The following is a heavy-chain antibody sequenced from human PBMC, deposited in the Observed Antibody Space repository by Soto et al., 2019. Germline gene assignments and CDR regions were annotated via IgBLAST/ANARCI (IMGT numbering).Heavy chain of an antibody. Sequence: PXETLSLTCAVAGGSMSGGGFSWSWIRQPPGKGLEWIGYILHTGGTQYNPSLKSRVSMSVDKSKNQFSLHLTSVTAADTAVYYCARLQFGEGFDYWGQGALVTVSS. D-gene: IGHD3-10*01. CDR2: ILHTGGT. V-gene: IGHV4-30-2*01. J-gene: IGHJ4*02. CDR3: ARLQFGEGFDY. CDR1: GGSMSGGGFS.